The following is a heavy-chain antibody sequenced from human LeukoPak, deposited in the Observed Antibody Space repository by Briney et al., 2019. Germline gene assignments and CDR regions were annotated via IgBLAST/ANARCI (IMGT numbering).Heavy chain of an antibody. CDR3: AKDWGIDY. CDR2: ISGDGSVA. V-gene: IGHV3-74*01. D-gene: IGHD3-16*01. Sequence: GGSLRLSCTASGFTLRNYWMHWVRQVPGKRLVWVSRISGDGSVANYADSVKGRFTISRDNSKNTLYLQMNSLRAEDTAVYYYAKDWGIDYWGQGTLVTVSS. CDR1: GFTLRNYW. J-gene: IGHJ4*02.